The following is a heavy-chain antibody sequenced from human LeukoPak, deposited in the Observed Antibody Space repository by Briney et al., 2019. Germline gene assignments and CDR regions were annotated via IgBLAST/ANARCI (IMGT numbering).Heavy chain of an antibody. V-gene: IGHV3-21*01. CDR1: GFTFSMYS. CDR3: ASGQDPSYVEY. Sequence: PGGSLRLSCAASGFTFSMYSMNWVRQAPGKGLEWVSSIISSSSYIYYADSVKGRFTISRDNAKNSLYLQMNSLIAEDTAVYYRASGQDPSYVEYWGQGTLVTVSS. J-gene: IGHJ4*02. CDR2: IISSSSYI.